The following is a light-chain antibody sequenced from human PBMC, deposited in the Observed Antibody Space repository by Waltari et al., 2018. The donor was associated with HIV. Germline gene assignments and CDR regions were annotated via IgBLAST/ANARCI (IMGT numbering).Light chain of an antibody. CDR3: QQSYSTPLT. J-gene: IGKJ4*01. CDR2: GAS. Sequence: EIQLTQSPSSLSASRGDKVTISCRASQTIETSLNWYHQKPGKAPNLLIHGASSLQSGVPSRFSGSGSGTQFTLTISSLQPEDCGIYYCQQSYSTPLTFGGGTKL. V-gene: IGKV1-39*01. CDR1: QTIETS.